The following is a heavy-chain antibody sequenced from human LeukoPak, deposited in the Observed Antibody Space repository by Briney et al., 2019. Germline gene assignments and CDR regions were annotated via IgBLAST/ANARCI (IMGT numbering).Heavy chain of an antibody. D-gene: IGHD2-15*01. Sequence: GGSLRLSCAASGFTFSNAWMNWVRQAPGKGLEWVGRIKSKTDGGTTDYAAPVKGRFTFSRDDSKNTLYLQMNSLKTEDTAVYYCTTDRKKTYCSGGSCYSHRFDYWGQGTLVTVSS. CDR1: GFTFSNAW. CDR3: TTDRKKTYCSGGSCYSHRFDY. J-gene: IGHJ4*02. CDR2: IKSKTDGGTT. V-gene: IGHV3-15*07.